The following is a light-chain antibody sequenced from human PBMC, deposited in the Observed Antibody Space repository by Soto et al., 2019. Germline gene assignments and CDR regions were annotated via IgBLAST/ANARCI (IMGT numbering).Light chain of an antibody. CDR1: SSNIGSHY. J-gene: IGLJ3*02. V-gene: IGLV1-51*02. Sequence: QSVLTRAPSVSAAPGQQVTISCSGSSSNIGSHYVSWYQQLPGSAPKLLIYENSKRPSGIPDRFSGSKSGTSATLGITGLQTGDEADYYCGTWDNSLSGGVFGGGTKLTVL. CDR3: GTWDNSLSGGV. CDR2: ENS.